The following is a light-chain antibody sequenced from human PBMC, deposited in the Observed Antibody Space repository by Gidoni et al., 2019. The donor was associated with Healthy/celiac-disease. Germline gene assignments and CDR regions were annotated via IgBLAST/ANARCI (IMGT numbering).Light chain of an antibody. J-gene: IGLJ1*01. CDR1: SSDVCGYNY. CDR2: DVG. Sequence: QSALTQPASVAGSPGQPITISCTGTSSDVCGYNYVSWYRQHPGKAPKLMIYDVGNRPSGVSTRFSGSKSGNTASLTISGLQAEDEADYYFSSYTSSSNYVFGTGTKATVL. V-gene: IGLV2-14*01. CDR3: SSYTSSSNYV.